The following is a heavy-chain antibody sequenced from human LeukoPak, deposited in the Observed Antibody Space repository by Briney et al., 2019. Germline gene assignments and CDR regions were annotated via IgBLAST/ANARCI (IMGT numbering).Heavy chain of an antibody. CDR1: GFTFSSYA. Sequence: PGGSLRLSCAASGFTFSSYAMSWVRQAPGKGLEWVSAITNSGGTTYYADSVKGRFTISRDNPKNILYLQMNSLRAEDTAVYFCAKRGVVIRVILVGFHKEAYYFDSWGQGALVTVSS. CDR2: ITNSGGTT. V-gene: IGHV3-23*01. CDR3: AKRGVVIRVILVGFHKEAYYFDS. J-gene: IGHJ4*02. D-gene: IGHD3-10*01.